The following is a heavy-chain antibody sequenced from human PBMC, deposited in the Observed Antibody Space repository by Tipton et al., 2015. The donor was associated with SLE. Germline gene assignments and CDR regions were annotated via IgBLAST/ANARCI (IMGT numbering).Heavy chain of an antibody. V-gene: IGHV4-38-2*02. Sequence: TLSLTCTVSGYSISSGYYWGWIRQPPGKGLEWIGSIYHSGSTYYNPSLKSRVTISVDTSKNQFSLKLSSVTAADTAVYYCARHFSSSSDYWGQGTLVTVSS. CDR1: GYSISSGYY. CDR3: ARHFSSSSDY. CDR2: IYHSGST. J-gene: IGHJ4*02. D-gene: IGHD6-6*01.